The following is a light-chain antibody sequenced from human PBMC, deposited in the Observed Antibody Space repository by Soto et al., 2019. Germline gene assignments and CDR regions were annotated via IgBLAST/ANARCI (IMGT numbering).Light chain of an antibody. J-gene: IGLJ1*01. CDR2: EVS. Sequence: QSVLTQPPSASGSPGQSVTISCTGTSSDVGGYNYVSWYQQHPGKAPQLMIYEVSKRPSGVPVRFSGSKSGNTASLTVSGLQAEDDADYYCSSYAGNNNYVFGTGTKLTVL. CDR3: SSYAGNNNYV. CDR1: SSDVGGYNY. V-gene: IGLV2-8*01.